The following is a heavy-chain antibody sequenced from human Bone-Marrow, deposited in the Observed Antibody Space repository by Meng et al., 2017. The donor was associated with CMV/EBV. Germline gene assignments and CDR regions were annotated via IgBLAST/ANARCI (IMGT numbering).Heavy chain of an antibody. CDR3: ARDNLGYYDFWRETYYFDY. V-gene: IGHV3-21*01. Sequence: GGSLRLSCAASGFTFSSYSMNWVRQAPGKGLEWVSSISSSSSYIYYADSVKGRFTISRDNAKNSLYLQMNSLRAEDTAVYYCARDNLGYYDFWRETYYFDYWGQGTLVTVSS. J-gene: IGHJ4*02. D-gene: IGHD3-3*01. CDR1: GFTFSSYS. CDR2: ISSSSSYI.